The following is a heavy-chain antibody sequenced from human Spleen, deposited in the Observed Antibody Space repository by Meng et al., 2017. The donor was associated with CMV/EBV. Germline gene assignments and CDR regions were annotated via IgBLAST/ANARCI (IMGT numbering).Heavy chain of an antibody. J-gene: IGHJ6*02. CDR1: GYTFTGYY. V-gene: IGHV1-46*01. CDR2: INLSDETT. CDR3: ARETPYTSSWAGGYYDYYGMDV. D-gene: IGHD6-13*01. Sequence: ASVKVSCKASGYTFTGYYMHWVRQAPGQGLEWIGIINLSDETTTYAQKFQGRVTMTRDTSTFTVYMELSSLRSADTAVYYCARETPYTSSWAGGYYDYYGMDVWGQGTTVTVSS.